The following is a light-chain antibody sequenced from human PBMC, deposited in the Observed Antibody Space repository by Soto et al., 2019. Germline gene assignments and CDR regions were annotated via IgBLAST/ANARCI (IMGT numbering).Light chain of an antibody. J-gene: IGKJ3*01. V-gene: IGKV1-17*01. CDR1: QDIRYD. CDR2: GAS. Sequence: DIRMTQSPSSLSASVGDRVTITCRASQDIRYDLGWFQQKPGKAPKRLIIGASRLESGVPSRFSASGSGTEFTLTISSLQPDDFASYYCLQHNTFPYSFGPGTRVDLK. CDR3: LQHNTFPYS.